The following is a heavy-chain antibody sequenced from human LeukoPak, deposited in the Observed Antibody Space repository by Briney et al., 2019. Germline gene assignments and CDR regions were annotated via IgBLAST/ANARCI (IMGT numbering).Heavy chain of an antibody. CDR2: INPSGGST. J-gene: IGHJ3*02. Sequence: ASVKVSCKASGYTFTSYYMHWVRQAPGQGLEWMGIINPSGGSTSYAQKFQGRVTMTRDMSTSTVYMELSSLRSEDTAVYYCARRTAVADAFDIWGQGTMVTVSS. V-gene: IGHV1-46*01. CDR3: ARRTAVADAFDI. D-gene: IGHD6-19*01. CDR1: GYTFTSYY.